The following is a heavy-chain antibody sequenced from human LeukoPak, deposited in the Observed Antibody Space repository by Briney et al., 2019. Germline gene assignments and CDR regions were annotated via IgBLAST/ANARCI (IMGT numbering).Heavy chain of an antibody. CDR3: ATPWPYSSSSSADY. CDR2: ISSSSSYI. V-gene: IGHV3-21*01. J-gene: IGHJ4*02. Sequence: PGGSLRLSCAASRFTFSSYSMNWVRQAPGKGLEWVSSISSSSSYIYYADSVKGRFTISRDNAKNSLYLQMNSLRAEDTAVYYCATPWPYSSSSSADYWGQGTLVTVSS. D-gene: IGHD6-6*01. CDR1: RFTFSSYS.